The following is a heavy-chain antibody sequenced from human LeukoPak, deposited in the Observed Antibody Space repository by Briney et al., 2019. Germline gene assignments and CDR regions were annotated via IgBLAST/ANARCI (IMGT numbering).Heavy chain of an antibody. V-gene: IGHV3-30-3*01. CDR3: ARDEAYYGSGSYYNSDY. J-gene: IGHJ4*02. D-gene: IGHD3-10*01. Sequence: PGRSLRLSCAASGFTFSSYAMHWVRQAPGKGLEWVAVISYDGSNKYYADSVKGRFTISRDNSKNTLYLQMNSLRAEDTAVYYCARDEAYYGSGSYYNSDYWGQGTLVTVSS. CDR2: ISYDGSNK. CDR1: GFTFSSYA.